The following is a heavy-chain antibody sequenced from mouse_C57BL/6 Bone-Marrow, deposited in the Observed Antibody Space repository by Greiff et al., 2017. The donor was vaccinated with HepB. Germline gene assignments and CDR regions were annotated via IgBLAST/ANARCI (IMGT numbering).Heavy chain of an antibody. CDR1: GFTFSSYG. J-gene: IGHJ2*01. CDR2: ISSGGSYT. CDR3: ARQGGYYDY. Sequence: EVQVVESGGDLVKPGGSLKLSCAASGFTFSSYGMSWVRQTPDKRLEWVATISSGGSYTYYPDSVKGRFTISRDNAKNTLYLQMSSLKSEDTAKYYCARQGGYYDYWGQGTTLTVSS. V-gene: IGHV5-6*01. D-gene: IGHD2-3*01.